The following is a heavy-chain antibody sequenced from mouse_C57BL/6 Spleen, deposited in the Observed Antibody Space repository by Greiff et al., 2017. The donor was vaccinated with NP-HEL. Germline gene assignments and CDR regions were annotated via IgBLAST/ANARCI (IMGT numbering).Heavy chain of an antibody. J-gene: IGHJ2*01. Sequence: QVHVKQSGPGLVQPSQSLSITCTVSGFSLTSYGVHWVRQSPGKGLEWLGVIWSGGSTDYNAAFISRLSISKDNSKSQVFFKMNSLQADDTAIYYCARGATTVVAYYFDYWGKGTTLTVSS. D-gene: IGHD1-1*01. CDR2: IWSGGST. CDR1: GFSLTSYG. CDR3: ARGATTVVAYYFDY. V-gene: IGHV2-2*01.